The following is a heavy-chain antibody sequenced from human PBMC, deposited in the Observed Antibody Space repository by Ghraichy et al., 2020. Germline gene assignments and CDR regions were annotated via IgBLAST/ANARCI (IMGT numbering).Heavy chain of an antibody. D-gene: IGHD1-1*01. CDR3: ARDHTGTGDY. V-gene: IGHV3-64*01. CDR2: ITSNGDTT. J-gene: IGHJ4*02. CDR1: GFTFNGYA. Sequence: GGSLRLSCAASGFTFNGYAMHWVRQAPGKGLEYVSAITSNGDTTYYANSVKGRFTISRDNSKDTLYLQMGSLRVEDTAVYYCARDHTGTGDYWGQGTLVTVSS.